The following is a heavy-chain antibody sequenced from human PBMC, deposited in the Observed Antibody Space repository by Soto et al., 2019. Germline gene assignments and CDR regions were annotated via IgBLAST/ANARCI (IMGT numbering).Heavy chain of an antibody. CDR2: INASNGNT. D-gene: IGHD3-10*01. CDR3: ARDLFTMVRGVIHAGISY. Sequence: ASVKVSCKASGGTFSSYAISWVRQAPGQGLEWMGWINASNGNTKYSQKFQGRATITRDTSASTAYMELSSLRSEDTAVYYCARDLFTMVRGVIHAGISYWGQGTLVTVSS. V-gene: IGHV1-3*01. J-gene: IGHJ4*02. CDR1: GGTFSSYA.